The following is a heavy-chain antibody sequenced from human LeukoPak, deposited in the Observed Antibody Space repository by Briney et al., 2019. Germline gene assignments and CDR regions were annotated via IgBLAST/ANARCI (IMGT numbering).Heavy chain of an antibody. CDR2: ISGSGGST. CDR3: ARRWPVAGHYYYYGMDV. D-gene: IGHD6-19*01. J-gene: IGHJ6*02. CDR1: GFTFSSYA. V-gene: IGHV3-23*01. Sequence: GGSLRLSCAASGFTFSSYAMSWVRQAPGKGLEWVSAISGSGGSTYYADSVKGRFTISRDNSKNTLYLQMNSLRAEDTAVYYCARRWPVAGHYYYYGMDVWGQGTTVTVSS.